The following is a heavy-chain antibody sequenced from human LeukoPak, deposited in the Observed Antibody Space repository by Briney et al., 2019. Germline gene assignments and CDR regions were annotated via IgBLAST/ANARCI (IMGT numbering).Heavy chain of an antibody. D-gene: IGHD6-13*01. J-gene: IGHJ4*02. Sequence: ASVKVSCKTSGYTFTSYGINWVRQATGQGLEWMGWMNPNSGNTGYAQKFQGRVTMTRNTSISTAYMELSSLRSEDTAVYYCARGSGSWYWIDYWGQGTLVTVST. V-gene: IGHV1-8*01. CDR3: ARGSGSWYWIDY. CDR1: GYTFTSYG. CDR2: MNPNSGNT.